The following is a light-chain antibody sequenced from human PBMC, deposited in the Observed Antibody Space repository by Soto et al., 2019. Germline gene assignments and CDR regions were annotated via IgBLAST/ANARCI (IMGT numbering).Light chain of an antibody. Sequence: EIVMTQSPATLSVSPGERATLSCRASQSVGAHLAWYQQKPGQTPRLLIYGASTRATGIPARFSGSGSGTEFTLTISSLQSEDFAVYYCQQYNNWPPTFGHGTKVEIK. CDR2: GAS. CDR1: QSVGAH. CDR3: QQYNNWPPT. V-gene: IGKV3-15*01. J-gene: IGKJ1*01.